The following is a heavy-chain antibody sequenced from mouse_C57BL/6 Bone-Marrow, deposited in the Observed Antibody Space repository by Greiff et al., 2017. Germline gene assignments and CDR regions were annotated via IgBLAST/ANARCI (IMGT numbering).Heavy chain of an antibody. CDR1: GYTFTSYW. CDR3: TRSTGYYYFDY. D-gene: IGHD2-3*01. CDR2: IYPGNSYT. V-gene: IGHV1-5*01. Sequence: VHVKQSGTVLARPGASVKMSCKTSGYTFTSYWMHWVKQRPGQGLEWIGAIYPGNSYTSYNQKFKGKAKLTAVTSASTAYMELSSLTNEDSAVYYCTRSTGYYYFDYWGQGTTLTVSS. J-gene: IGHJ2*01.